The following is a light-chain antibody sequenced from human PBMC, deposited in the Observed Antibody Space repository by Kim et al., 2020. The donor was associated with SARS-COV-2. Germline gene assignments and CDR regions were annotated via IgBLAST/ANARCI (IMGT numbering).Light chain of an antibody. Sequence: DIQMTQSPSSLSASVGDRVTITCQASQDISKYLNWYQQKPGKAPKLLIHDVSILKTGVPSRFSGSGSGTDFTFSISSLQPEDIATYYCQQYDNLPLTFGGGTKVDIK. J-gene: IGKJ4*01. CDR3: QQYDNLPLT. V-gene: IGKV1-33*01. CDR1: QDISKY. CDR2: DVS.